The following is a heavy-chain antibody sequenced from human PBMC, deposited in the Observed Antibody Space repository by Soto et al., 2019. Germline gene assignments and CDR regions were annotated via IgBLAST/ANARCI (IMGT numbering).Heavy chain of an antibody. CDR1: GFSLSTSGVG. V-gene: IGHV2-5*02. CDR2: IYWDEDK. J-gene: IGHJ4*02. D-gene: IGHD3-10*02. Sequence: QITLKESGPTLVKPTQTLTLTCTFSGFSLSTSGVGVGWIRQPPGKALEWLRFIYWDEDKRYSPSLKSRLTITKDTSKSQVVLTMTNMDPVDTATYYCAHVFTSLAPFDSWGQGTLVTVSA. CDR3: AHVFTSLAPFDS.